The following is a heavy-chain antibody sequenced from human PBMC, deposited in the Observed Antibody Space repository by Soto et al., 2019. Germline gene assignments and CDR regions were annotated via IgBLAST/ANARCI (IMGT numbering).Heavy chain of an antibody. CDR2: IKEDGTNT. CDR3: ARGGGIVDN. Sequence: EVQVVESGGDLVQPGGSLRLSCAASGFAFNNDWMTWVRQASGKGLAWVASIKEDGTNTYYADSVRGRFTLSIDNTTNSLYLQMNSLRAEDTAVYYCARGGGIVDNWGPGTRVTFSS. V-gene: IGHV3-7*01. D-gene: IGHD3-10*01. CDR1: GFAFNNDW. J-gene: IGHJ4*02.